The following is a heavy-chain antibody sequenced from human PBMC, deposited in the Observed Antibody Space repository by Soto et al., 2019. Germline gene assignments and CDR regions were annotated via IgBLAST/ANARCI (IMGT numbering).Heavy chain of an antibody. V-gene: IGHV1-18*04. CDR2: ISGYNGKT. CDR3: ERDKMIDDFGLGTFDY. D-gene: IGHD3-10*01. J-gene: IGHJ4*02. Sequence: QVQLVQSGPEVKKPGASVKVSCKASGYTFTSFGVSWLRQAPGQGPEWMGWISGYNGKTKYAQKVQGRVTLTTDTSTTTAHMELRSLRSDDTAVYYCERDKMIDDFGLGTFDYWGQGTVITVSS. CDR1: GYTFTSFG.